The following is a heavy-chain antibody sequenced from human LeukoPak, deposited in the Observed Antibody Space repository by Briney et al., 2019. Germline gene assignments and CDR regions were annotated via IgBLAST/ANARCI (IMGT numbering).Heavy chain of an antibody. CDR2: INPSGGST. V-gene: IGHV1-46*01. CDR1: GYTFTSYY. Sequence: ASVKVSCKASGYTFTSYYMHWVRQAPGQGLEWMGIINPSGGSTSYARKFQGRVTITRNTSISTAYMELSSLRSEDTAVYYCARAGYSSSWYSIPFHYYYYYYMDVWGKGTTVTVSS. D-gene: IGHD6-13*01. CDR3: ARAGYSSSWYSIPFHYYYYYYMDV. J-gene: IGHJ6*03.